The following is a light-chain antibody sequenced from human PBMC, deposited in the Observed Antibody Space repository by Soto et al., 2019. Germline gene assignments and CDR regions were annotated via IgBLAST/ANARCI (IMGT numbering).Light chain of an antibody. J-gene: IGKJ1*01. V-gene: IGKV3-15*01. Sequence: EIVLTQSPVTLSVSPGERATLSCRASQSVSNNLAWYQQKPGQAPRLLIHGASTRATGIPARFSGSGSGTEFTLTITGLQPDDFATYYCQQYNTYWTFGQRSMADVK. CDR1: QSVSNN. CDR2: GAS. CDR3: QQYNTYWT.